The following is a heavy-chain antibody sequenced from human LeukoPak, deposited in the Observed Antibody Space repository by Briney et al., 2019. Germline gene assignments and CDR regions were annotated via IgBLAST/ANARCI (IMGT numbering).Heavy chain of an antibody. CDR1: GYSFTGYY. D-gene: IGHD3-3*01. Sequence: GASVKVSCKASGYSFTGYYMHWVRQAPGQGLEWMGRINPNGGGTNYAQKFQGRVTMTRDTSISTAYMELSRLRSDDTAVYYCARDRGTDDFWRHWTRTYYYYYYYMDVWGKGTTVTVSS. J-gene: IGHJ6*03. CDR2: INPNGGGT. CDR3: ARDRGTDDFWRHWTRTYYYYYYYMDV. V-gene: IGHV1-2*02.